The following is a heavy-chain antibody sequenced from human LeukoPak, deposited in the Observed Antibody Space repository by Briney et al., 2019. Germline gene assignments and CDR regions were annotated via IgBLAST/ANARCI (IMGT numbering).Heavy chain of an antibody. CDR1: GFTFSSYS. Sequence: GGSLRLSCAASGFTFSSYSMNWVRQAPGKGLEWVSSISSSSSYIYYADSVKGRFTISRDNAKNSLYLQMNSLRAEDTAVYYCARGGYCSGGSCYSPPRGFYYYYMDVWGKGTTVTVSS. CDR2: ISSSSSYI. J-gene: IGHJ6*03. V-gene: IGHV3-21*01. D-gene: IGHD2-15*01. CDR3: ARGGYCSGGSCYSPPRGFYYYYMDV.